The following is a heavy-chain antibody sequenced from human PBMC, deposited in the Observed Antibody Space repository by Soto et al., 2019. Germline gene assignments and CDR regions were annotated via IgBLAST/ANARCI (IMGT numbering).Heavy chain of an antibody. D-gene: IGHD3-22*01. CDR2: AYDSGNT. CDR1: GGSISSDDYS. V-gene: IGHV4-30-2*01. CDR3: ARSKSFDSTGYVYYFDY. Sequence: SETLSLTCAVSGGSISSDDYSWNWVRQPPGKGLEWIGYAYDSGNTYYNPSLKSRVTISVDRSKNQFSLKLRSVTAADTAVYYCARSKSFDSTGYVYYFDYWGQGTLVTVSS. J-gene: IGHJ4*02.